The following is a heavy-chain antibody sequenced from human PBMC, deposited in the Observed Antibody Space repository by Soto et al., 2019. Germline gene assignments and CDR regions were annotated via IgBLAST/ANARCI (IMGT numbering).Heavy chain of an antibody. D-gene: IGHD2-2*01. V-gene: IGHV1-8*01. CDR1: GYTFTSYD. J-gene: IGHJ4*02. CDR2: MNPNSGNT. Sequence: GASVKVSCKASGYTFTSYDINWVRQATGQGLEWMGWMNPNSGNTGYAQKFQGRVTMTRNTSISTAYMELSSLRSEDTAVYYCARVTGCSSTSCHTSLDYWGQGTLVTAPQ. CDR3: ARVTGCSSTSCHTSLDY.